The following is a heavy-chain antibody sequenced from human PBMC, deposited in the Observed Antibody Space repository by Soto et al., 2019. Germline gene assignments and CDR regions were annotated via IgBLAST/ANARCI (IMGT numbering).Heavy chain of an antibody. D-gene: IGHD7-27*01. Sequence: ASVKVSCKASGYIFTSYGIVWVRQAPGQGLEWMGWISPPNGKTNYAQKLQDRVTMTTDTSTSTAYLELTSLRSDDTAVYYCARDYLGDSFDYWGQGTLVTVSS. J-gene: IGHJ4*02. V-gene: IGHV1-18*01. CDR2: ISPPNGKT. CDR1: GYIFTSYG. CDR3: ARDYLGDSFDY.